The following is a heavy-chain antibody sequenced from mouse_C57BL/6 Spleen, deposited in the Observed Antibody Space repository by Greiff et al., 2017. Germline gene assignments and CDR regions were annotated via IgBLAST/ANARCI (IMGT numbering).Heavy chain of an antibody. Sequence: QVQLQQPGAELVKPGASVKMSCKASGYTFTSYWITWVKQRPGQGLEWIGDIYPGSGSTNYNEKFKSKATLTVDTSSSTAYMQLSSLTSEDSAVYYCAKLDYGSPYFDYWGQGTTRTVSS. J-gene: IGHJ2*01. CDR2: IYPGSGST. CDR3: AKLDYGSPYFDY. V-gene: IGHV1-55*01. D-gene: IGHD1-1*01. CDR1: GYTFTSYW.